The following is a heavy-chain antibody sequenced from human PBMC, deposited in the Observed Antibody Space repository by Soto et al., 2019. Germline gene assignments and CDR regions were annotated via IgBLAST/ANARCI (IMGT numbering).Heavy chain of an antibody. J-gene: IGHJ6*03. Sequence: QVPLVQSGAEVRKPGASVTVSCRSSGDSFNDYYIHWLRQAPGQGFEWMGWINPNGGVTKYAQKFQGWVSMTRDTSIRTVYMQLSRLRSDDTAVYYCARESGGATATLDYYYFYMDVWGTGTTVTVSS. D-gene: IGHD5-12*01. CDR1: GDSFNDYY. CDR3: ARESGGATATLDYYYFYMDV. V-gene: IGHV1-2*04. CDR2: INPNGGVT.